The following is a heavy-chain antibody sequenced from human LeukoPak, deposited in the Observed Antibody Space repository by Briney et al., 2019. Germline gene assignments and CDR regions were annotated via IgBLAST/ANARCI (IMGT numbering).Heavy chain of an antibody. CDR1: GFTFSDYY. D-gene: IGHD6-13*01. Sequence: GGSLRLSCAASGFTFSDYYMSYIRQAPGKGLEWVSAISGSGGSTYYADSVKGRFTISRDNSKNTLYLQMNSLRAEDTAVYYCAKGFDSSSRYGTYYYYGMDVWGQGTTVTVSS. CDR3: AKGFDSSSRYGTYYYYGMDV. J-gene: IGHJ6*02. CDR2: ISGSGGST. V-gene: IGHV3-23*01.